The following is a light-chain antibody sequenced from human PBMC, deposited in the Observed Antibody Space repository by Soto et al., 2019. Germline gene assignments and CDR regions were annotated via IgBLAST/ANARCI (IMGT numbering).Light chain of an antibody. CDR3: ASWEDSLNGWV. CDR2: SNS. Sequence: QSVLTQPPSASGAPGQGVTISCSGTSSNIGSTTVNWYQQVPGTAPKLLIHSNSQRPSGVPDRFSGSRSGTSASLAISGLQSDDEADYYCASWEDSLNGWVIGGGTKLTVL. J-gene: IGLJ3*02. CDR1: SSNIGSTT. V-gene: IGLV1-44*01.